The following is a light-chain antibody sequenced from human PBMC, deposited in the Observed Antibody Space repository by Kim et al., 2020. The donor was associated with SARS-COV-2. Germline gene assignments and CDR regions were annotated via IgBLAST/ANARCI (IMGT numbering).Light chain of an antibody. Sequence: DIQMTQSPSAMSASVGDRVTITCRASQDITNYLGWFQQKPGKVPKRLMYAASTLQSGVPSRFSGSGSGTEFTLTISSLQPEDFTAYYCLQHKNIPPTYGQGPKLVI. J-gene: IGKJ2*01. V-gene: IGKV1-17*03. CDR2: AAS. CDR3: LQHKNIPPT. CDR1: QDITNY.